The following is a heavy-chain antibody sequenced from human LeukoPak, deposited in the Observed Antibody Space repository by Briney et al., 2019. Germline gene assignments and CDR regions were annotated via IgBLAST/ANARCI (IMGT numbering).Heavy chain of an antibody. CDR3: TTDRGYSTLDD. Sequence: GGSLRLTCADSGFTFSSYWMTWVRQAPGKGLEWVANINQDGSKKDHVDSVKGRFTISRDNAKKTLYLQMDSLRTDDTAVYYCTTDRGYSTLDDWGQGTLVTVSS. CDR1: GFTFSSYW. D-gene: IGHD3-10*01. V-gene: IGHV3-7*01. J-gene: IGHJ4*02. CDR2: INQDGSKK.